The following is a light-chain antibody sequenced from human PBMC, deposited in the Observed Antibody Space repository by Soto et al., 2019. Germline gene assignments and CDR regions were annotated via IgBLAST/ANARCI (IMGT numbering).Light chain of an antibody. CDR1: QSVSSD. CDR2: DAS. CDR3: QQRSNWPPWT. Sequence: EIVLTQSPATLSLSPGERATLSCRASQSVSSDLAWYQQKHVQVPRLLIYDASNRATGIPARFSGSGSGTDFPLTISSLEPEDFAVYYCQQRSNWPPWTFGQGTKVEIK. V-gene: IGKV3-11*01. J-gene: IGKJ1*01.